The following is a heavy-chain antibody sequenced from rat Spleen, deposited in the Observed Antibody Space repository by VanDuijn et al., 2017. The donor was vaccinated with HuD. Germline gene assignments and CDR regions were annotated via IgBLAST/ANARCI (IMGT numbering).Heavy chain of an antibody. V-gene: IGHV5-19*01. D-gene: IGHD1-11*01. CDR2: ISPNGGST. J-gene: IGHJ2*01. CDR3: ARQDYGGLGDY. CDR1: GFIFSNFG. Sequence: EVQLVESGGGLVQPGRSLKLSCTASGFIFSNFGMHWIRQAPTKGLEWVASISPNGGSTYYRDPVKGGFTVSRDNAKSTLYLQMDSLRSEDTATYYCARQDYGGLGDYWGQGVMVTVSS.